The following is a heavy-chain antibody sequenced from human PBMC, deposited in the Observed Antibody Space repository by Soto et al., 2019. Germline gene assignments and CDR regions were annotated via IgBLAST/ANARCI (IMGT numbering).Heavy chain of an antibody. CDR1: GGPMNNYY. V-gene: IGHV4-59*08. D-gene: IGHD3-10*01. J-gene: IGHJ6*02. CDR3: ARQGFGELHGLVDV. CDR2: MGYNGFT. Sequence: QVQLQESGPGLVKPSETLSLTCTISGGPMNNYYCSWFRQPRGQGLEWIGYMGYNGFTMYNPSLRRRVAISLDTAKNQFSLNLSSVTAADTALYYCARQGFGELHGLVDVWGQGITVTVSS.